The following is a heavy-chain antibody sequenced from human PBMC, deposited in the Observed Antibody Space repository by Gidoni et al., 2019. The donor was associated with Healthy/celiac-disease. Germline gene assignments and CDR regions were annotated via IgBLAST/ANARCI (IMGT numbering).Heavy chain of an antibody. CDR2: INHSGST. CDR1: GGSFSGYY. Sequence: QVQLQQWGAGLLKPSETLSLTCAVYGGSFSGYYWSWIRQPPGKGLEWIGEINHSGSTNYNPSLKSRVTISVDTSKNQFSLKLSSVTAADTAVYYCARGARYYDSSGYYYYYYGMDVWGQGTTVTVSS. V-gene: IGHV4-34*01. J-gene: IGHJ6*02. D-gene: IGHD3-22*01. CDR3: ARGARYYDSSGYYYYYYGMDV.